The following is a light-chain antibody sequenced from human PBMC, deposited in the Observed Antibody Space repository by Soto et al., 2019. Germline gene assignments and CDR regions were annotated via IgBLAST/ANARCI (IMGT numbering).Light chain of an antibody. CDR1: SSDIGSYNF. Sequence: QSVLTQPASVSGSPGQSITISCTGTSSDIGSYNFVSWYQQHPGKAPKLMIYEGSKRPSGVYNRFSGAKSGNSASLTISGLQAEDEADYYCCSYAGSSTWVFGGGTKLTVL. J-gene: IGLJ3*02. CDR3: CSYAGSSTWV. V-gene: IGLV2-23*01. CDR2: EGS.